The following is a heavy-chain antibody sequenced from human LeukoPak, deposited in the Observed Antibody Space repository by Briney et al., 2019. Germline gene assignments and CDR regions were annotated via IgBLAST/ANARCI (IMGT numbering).Heavy chain of an antibody. D-gene: IGHD3-16*02. CDR3: ARGNVWGSYRYTGWAFDI. CDR2: ISYDGSNK. V-gene: IGHV3-30-3*01. CDR1: GFTFSSYA. Sequence: GRSLRLSCAASGFTFSSYAMHWVRQAPAKGLEWVAVISYDGSNKYYADSVKGRFTISRDNSKNTLYLQMNSLRAEDTAVYYCARGNVWGSYRYTGWAFDIWGQGTMVTVSS. J-gene: IGHJ3*02.